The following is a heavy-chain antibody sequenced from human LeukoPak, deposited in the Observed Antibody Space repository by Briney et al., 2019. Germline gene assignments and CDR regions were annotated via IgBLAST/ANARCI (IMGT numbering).Heavy chain of an antibody. CDR3: AKPLPPAAAEDLDY. D-gene: IGHD2-2*01. Sequence: PGGSLRLSCAASGLSFGSYGMHWVRQAPGKGLEWVAVISYDGSNKYYADSVKGRFTISRDNSKNTLYLQMISLRAEDTAVYYCAKPLPPAAAEDLDYWGQGTLVTVSS. CDR1: GLSFGSYG. CDR2: ISYDGSNK. J-gene: IGHJ4*02. V-gene: IGHV3-30*18.